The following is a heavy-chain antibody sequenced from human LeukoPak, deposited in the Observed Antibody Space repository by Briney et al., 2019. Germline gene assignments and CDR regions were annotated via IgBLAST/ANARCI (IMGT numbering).Heavy chain of an antibody. V-gene: IGHV4-39*01. J-gene: IGHJ4*02. Sequence: SETLSLTCTVSGGSISSSDYYWGWIRQPRGERLEWIGTIYYNGNTYYNPSLQSRVIISVDTSKNQFSLKLTSVTAPDTAVYYCARTVGTHRFDYWGQGILVTVSS. CDR1: GGSISSSDYY. CDR3: ARTVGTHRFDY. D-gene: IGHD4-23*01. CDR2: IYYNGNT.